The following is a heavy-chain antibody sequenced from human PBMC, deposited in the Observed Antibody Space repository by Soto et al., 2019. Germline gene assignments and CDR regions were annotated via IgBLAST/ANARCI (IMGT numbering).Heavy chain of an antibody. CDR2: ISTGGHET. V-gene: IGHV3-23*01. CDR3: ARRVRDGYNSPIDY. D-gene: IGHD1-1*01. Sequence: EVQLSESGGGLVQPGGSLRLSCAASGFTFSSYGMNWVRQAPGKGLEWLSDISTGGHETFYGDSARGRFTTSRDNFRNTLFLQLNSLRADDTAVYYCARRVRDGYNSPIDYWGQGTLVTVSS. CDR1: GFTFSSYG. J-gene: IGHJ4*02.